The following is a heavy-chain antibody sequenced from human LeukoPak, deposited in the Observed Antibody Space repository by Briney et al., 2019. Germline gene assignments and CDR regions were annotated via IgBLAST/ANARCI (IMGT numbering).Heavy chain of an antibody. V-gene: IGHV4-59*01. CDR2: IYYSGTT. CDR1: GRSISGYY. D-gene: IGHD3-22*01. J-gene: IGHJ4*02. CDR3: AREEGGDSGLHDY. Sequence: SETLSLTCTVSGRSISGYYWSWLRQPPGKGLEWIGYIYYSGTTNYNPSLKSRVTISVDTSNSQFSLKLSSVTAADTAVYYCAREEGGDSGLHDYWGQGTLVTVSS.